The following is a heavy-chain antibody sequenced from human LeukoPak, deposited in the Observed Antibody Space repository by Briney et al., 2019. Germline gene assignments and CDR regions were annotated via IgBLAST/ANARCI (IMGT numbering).Heavy chain of an antibody. Sequence: ASVKVSCKASGYTFTSYYMHWVRQAPGQGLEWMGIINPRGGSTSYAQKFQGRVTMTRDTSTSTVYMELSSLRSEDTAVYYCARYVAGTFIFDYWGQGTLVTVSS. CDR2: INPRGGST. V-gene: IGHV1-46*01. J-gene: IGHJ4*02. D-gene: IGHD6-19*01. CDR3: ARYVAGTFIFDY. CDR1: GYTFTSYY.